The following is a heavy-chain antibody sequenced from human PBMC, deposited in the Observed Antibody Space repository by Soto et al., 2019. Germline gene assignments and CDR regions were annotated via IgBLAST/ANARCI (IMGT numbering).Heavy chain of an antibody. V-gene: IGHV4-59*01. Sequence: PSETLSLTCTVSGNSIGSYHWTWVRQPPGKGLECIGFMFSRGSANYNPSLKSRVTISLATSKSQSALKLSFVTAGDTAIYYCARHHPRGVAAVGIPFDFWGKGTLVTVSS. CDR3: ARHHPRGVAAVGIPFDF. CDR2: MFSRGSA. J-gene: IGHJ4*02. D-gene: IGHD6-25*01. CDR1: GNSIGSYH.